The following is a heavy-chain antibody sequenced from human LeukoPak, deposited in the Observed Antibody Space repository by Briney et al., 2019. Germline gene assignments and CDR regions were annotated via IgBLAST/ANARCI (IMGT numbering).Heavy chain of an antibody. D-gene: IGHD3-3*01. CDR3: ARSSTIFGVVTFDY. CDR1: GFSLSTSGMR. J-gene: IGHJ4*02. V-gene: IGHV2-70*04. Sequence: VSGPALVKPTQTLTLTCTFSGFSLSTSGMRVSWIRQPPGKALEWLARIDWDDDKFYSTSLKTRLTISKDTSENQVVLTMTNMDPVDTATYYCARSSTIFGVVTFDYWGQGTLVTVSS. CDR2: IDWDDDK.